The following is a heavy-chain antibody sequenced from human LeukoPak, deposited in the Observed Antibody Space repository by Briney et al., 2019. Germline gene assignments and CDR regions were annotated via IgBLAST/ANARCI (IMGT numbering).Heavy chain of an antibody. CDR1: GYTFTTYY. V-gene: IGHV1-46*01. J-gene: IGHJ4*02. CDR2: INPSGGST. D-gene: IGHD4-17*01. Sequence: ASVKVSCKASGYTFTTYYVHWVRQAPGQGLEWMGIINPSGGSTAYAQKFRGRLTMTRDMSTSTVYMELSSLRSEDTAVYYCARVGEEYGDYGLQPYYFDYWGQGTLVTVSS. CDR3: ARVGEEYGDYGLQPYYFDY.